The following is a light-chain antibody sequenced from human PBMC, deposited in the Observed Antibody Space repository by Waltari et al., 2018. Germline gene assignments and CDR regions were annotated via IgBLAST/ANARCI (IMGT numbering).Light chain of an antibody. V-gene: IGLV1-36*01. J-gene: IGLJ3*02. CDR3: STWDHSLNGRV. CDR1: NNNIGPSG. Sequence: QSALNQEASVSGTVGQQVTLSCTGNNNNIGPSGVVWYQQISHGPPNSVMFGISLPSGIPDRFSGSKSGTTASLTISGLQPEDEGDYFCSTWDHSLNGRVFGGGTKLTVL. CDR2: GI.